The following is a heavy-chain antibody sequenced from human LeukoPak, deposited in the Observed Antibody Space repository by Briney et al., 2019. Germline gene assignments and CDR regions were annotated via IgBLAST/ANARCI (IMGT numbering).Heavy chain of an antibody. D-gene: IGHD5-12*01. J-gene: IGHJ3*02. V-gene: IGHV4-39*01. CDR3: ASIVATTFDI. Sequence: PSETLSLTCTVSGGSISSSSYYWGWIRQPPGKGLEWIGNIYYSGSTYYNPSLKSRVTISLDTSKNQFSLKLSSVTAADTAVYYCASIVATTFDIWGQGTMVTVSS. CDR2: IYYSGST. CDR1: GGSISSSSYY.